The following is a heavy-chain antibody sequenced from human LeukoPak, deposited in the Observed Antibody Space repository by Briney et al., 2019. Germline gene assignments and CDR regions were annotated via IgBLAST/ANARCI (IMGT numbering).Heavy chain of an antibody. CDR1: GGSISSYY. V-gene: IGHV4-59*08. Sequence: PSETLSLTCTVPGGSISSYYWSWIRQPPGKGLEWIGYIYYSGSTNYNPSLKSRVTISVDTSKNQFSLKLSSVTAADTAVYYCARHQRYCSSTSCHWFDPWGQGTLVTVSS. CDR2: IYYSGST. D-gene: IGHD2-2*01. CDR3: ARHQRYCSSTSCHWFDP. J-gene: IGHJ5*02.